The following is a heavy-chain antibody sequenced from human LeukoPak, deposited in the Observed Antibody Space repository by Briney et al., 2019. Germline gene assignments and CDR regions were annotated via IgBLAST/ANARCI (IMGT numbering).Heavy chain of an antibody. D-gene: IGHD3-16*01. Sequence: GSLRLSCAASGFTFSSYGMHWVRQAPGKGLEWVAFIRYDGSNKYYADSVKGRFTISRDNSKNTLYLQMNSLRAEDTAVYYCARDGGQYVHGAFQGGYYYYYGMDVWGQGTTVTVSS. CDR3: ARDGGQYVHGAFQGGYYYYYGMDV. J-gene: IGHJ6*02. V-gene: IGHV3-30*02. CDR1: GFTFSSYG. CDR2: IRYDGSNK.